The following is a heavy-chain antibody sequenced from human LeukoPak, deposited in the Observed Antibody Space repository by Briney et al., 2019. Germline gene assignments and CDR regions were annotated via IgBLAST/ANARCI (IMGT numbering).Heavy chain of an antibody. Sequence: ASQTLSLTCTVSGGSISSGGYYWSWIRQHPGKGLEWIGYIYYSGSTYYNPSLKSRVTISVDTSKNQFSLKLSSVTAADTAVYYCARDGMGDGYTGGDYFDYWGQGTLVTVSS. V-gene: IGHV4-31*03. CDR1: GGSISSGGYY. CDR3: ARDGMGDGYTGGDYFDY. J-gene: IGHJ4*02. D-gene: IGHD5-24*01. CDR2: IYYSGST.